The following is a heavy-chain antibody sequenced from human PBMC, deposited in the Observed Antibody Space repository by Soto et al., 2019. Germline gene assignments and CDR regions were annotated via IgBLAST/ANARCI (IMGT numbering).Heavy chain of an antibody. CDR1: GGTFSSYA. CDR2: IIPIFGTA. V-gene: IGHV1-69*13. CDR3: ARDVHNPSREYYDFWSGYYTTEPKDKTTLVGMDV. Sequence: ASVKVSCKASGGTFSSYAISWVRQAPGQGLEWMGGIIPIFGTANYAQKFQGRVTITADESTSTAYMELSSLRSEDTAVYYCARDVHNPSREYYDFWSGYYTTEPKDKTTLVGMDVWGQGTTVTVSS. D-gene: IGHD3-3*01. J-gene: IGHJ6*02.